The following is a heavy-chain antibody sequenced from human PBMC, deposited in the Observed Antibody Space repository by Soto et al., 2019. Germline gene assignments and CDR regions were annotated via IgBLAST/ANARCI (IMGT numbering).Heavy chain of an antibody. CDR2: LWNDGITK. J-gene: IGHJ3*01. CDR1: GFGLSTYG. Sequence: QVQLVESGGDVVQPGRSLRLSCAASGFGLSTYGMHWVRQAPGKGLEWMAVLWNDGITKYYADSVKGRFPISRDNSKNTLYLQMNSLRAEDTALYYCASVLRSFDWDYAFDVWGQGAMVTVSS. CDR3: ASVLRSFDWDYAFDV. V-gene: IGHV3-33*01. D-gene: IGHD3-9*01.